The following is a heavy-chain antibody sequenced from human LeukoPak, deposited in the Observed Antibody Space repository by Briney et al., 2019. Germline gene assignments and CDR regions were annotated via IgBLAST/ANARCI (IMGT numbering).Heavy chain of an antibody. D-gene: IGHD1-1*01. CDR3: ARGYNYGSHFDY. CDR1: GFTFRLYS. J-gene: IGHJ4*02. Sequence: PGGSSRLSCAASGFTFRLYSMNWVRQAPGKGLEWLSYIRSTDGAIAYADSVKGRFTISRDDAKNSLYLQMNSLRAEDTAVYYCARGYNYGSHFDYWGQGTLVTVSS. CDR2: IRSTDGAI. V-gene: IGHV3-48*01.